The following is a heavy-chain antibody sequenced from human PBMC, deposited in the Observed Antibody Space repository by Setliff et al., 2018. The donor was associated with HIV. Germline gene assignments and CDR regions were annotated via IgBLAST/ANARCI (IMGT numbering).Heavy chain of an antibody. CDR2: IYHSGST. Sequence: PSETLSLTCAVSGYSISSGYYWGWIRQPPGKGLEWIGSIYHSGSTYYDPSLKSRVTISVDTSKNQFSLKLSSVTAADTAVYYCAREVVVGATGGMDVWGQGTTVTVSS. CDR1: GYSISSGYY. D-gene: IGHD1-26*01. CDR3: AREVVVGATGGMDV. V-gene: IGHV4-38-2*02. J-gene: IGHJ6*02.